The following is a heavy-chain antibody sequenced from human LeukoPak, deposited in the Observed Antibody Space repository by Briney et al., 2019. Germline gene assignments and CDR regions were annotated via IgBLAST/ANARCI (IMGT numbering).Heavy chain of an antibody. CDR3: AKRYSGSGSNFNPLEN. J-gene: IGHJ4*02. CDR1: GFTFSSYG. V-gene: IGHV3-23*01. D-gene: IGHD3-10*01. CDR2: ISGGDGST. Sequence: GGSLRLSCAASGFTFSSYGMHWVRQAPGKGLEWISAISGGDGSTYHADSVRGRFTISSDNSKNTLYLQMNSLRAEDTAVYYCAKRYSGSGSNFNPLENWGQGTLVTVSS.